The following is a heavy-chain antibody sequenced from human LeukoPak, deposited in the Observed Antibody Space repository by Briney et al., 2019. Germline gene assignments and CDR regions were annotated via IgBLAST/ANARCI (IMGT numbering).Heavy chain of an antibody. CDR2: INHSGST. Sequence: PSETLSLTCAVYGGSFSGYYWSWIRQPPGKGLEWIGEINHSGSTNYNPSLKSRVTISVDTSKNQFSLKLSSVTAADTAAYYCARESSSGYYDYWGQGTLVTVSS. J-gene: IGHJ4*02. CDR1: GGSFSGYY. CDR3: ARESSSGYYDY. D-gene: IGHD3-22*01. V-gene: IGHV4-34*01.